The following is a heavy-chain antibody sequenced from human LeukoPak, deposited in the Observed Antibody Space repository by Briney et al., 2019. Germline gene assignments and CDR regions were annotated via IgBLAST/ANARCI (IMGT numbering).Heavy chain of an antibody. Sequence: PGGSLRLSCAASGFSFNNYAMSWVRQAPGKGLEWVSAISTTGGSTYYADSVKGRFTVSRDNSKNMLSLQMDSLRVEDTALYYCAKDWTTVVTPKGYYFDSWGQGTLVTVSS. D-gene: IGHD4-23*01. V-gene: IGHV3-23*01. J-gene: IGHJ4*02. CDR3: AKDWTTVVTPKGYYFDS. CDR2: ISTTGGST. CDR1: GFSFNNYA.